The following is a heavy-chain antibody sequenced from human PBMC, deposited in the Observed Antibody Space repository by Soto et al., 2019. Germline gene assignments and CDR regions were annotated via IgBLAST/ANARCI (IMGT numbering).Heavy chain of an antibody. CDR3: ARDLAGNDYFDY. CDR2: INPKSGDT. CDR1: GYTLTGYY. J-gene: IGHJ4*02. D-gene: IGHD6-19*01. Sequence: ASVKVSVKASGYTLTGYYMNWIRQAPGQGLEWMGWINPKSGDTRYAQKFQGRVTMTRDTSISTAYMELSRLRSDDTAVYYGARDLAGNDYFDYWGQGTLVTVSS. V-gene: IGHV1-2*02.